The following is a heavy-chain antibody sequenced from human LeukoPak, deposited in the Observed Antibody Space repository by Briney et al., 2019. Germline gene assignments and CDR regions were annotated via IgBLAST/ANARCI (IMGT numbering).Heavy chain of an antibody. J-gene: IGHJ4*02. CDR2: IGSSGSTM. D-gene: IGHD2-21*01. V-gene: IGHV3-48*03. CDR3: ARLKGERSLFEY. CDR1: GFTFSSYE. Sequence: PGGSLRLSCAVSGFTFSSYEMNWVRQAPGKGLEWVSYIGSSGSTMYYADSVKGRFTISRDNAKNSLYLQMNSLRAEDTAVYYCARLKGERSLFEYWGQGTLVTVSS.